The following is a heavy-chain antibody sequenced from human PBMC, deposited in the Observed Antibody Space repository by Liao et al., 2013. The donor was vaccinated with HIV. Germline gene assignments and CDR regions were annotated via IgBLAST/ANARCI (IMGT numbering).Heavy chain of an antibody. J-gene: IGHJ6*03. CDR2: IYTSGST. D-gene: IGHD5-18*01. CDR1: GGSISSGSYY. CDR3: ARGPKSGYSYGIYYYYYYMDV. Sequence: QVQLQESGPGLVKPSQTLSLTCTVSGGSISSGSYYWSWIRQPAGKGLEWIGRIYTSGSTNYNPSLKSRVTISVDTSKNQFSLKLSSVTAADTAVYYCARGPKSGYSYGIYYYYYYMDVWGKGTTVTVSS. V-gene: IGHV4-61*02.